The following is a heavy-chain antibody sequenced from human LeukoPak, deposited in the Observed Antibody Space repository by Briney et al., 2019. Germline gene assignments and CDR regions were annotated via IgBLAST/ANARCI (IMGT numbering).Heavy chain of an antibody. J-gene: IGHJ5*02. Sequence: ASVKVSCKASGYTFTSYGIIWVRQAPGQGLEWMGWISAYNGNTNYAQKLQGRVTMTTDTSTSTAYMELRSLRSDDTAVYYCARALGYCTNGVCHNYGSRWDWFDPWGQGTLVTVSS. CDR1: GYTFTSYG. V-gene: IGHV1-18*01. CDR3: ARALGYCTNGVCHNYGSRWDWFDP. D-gene: IGHD2-8*01. CDR2: ISAYNGNT.